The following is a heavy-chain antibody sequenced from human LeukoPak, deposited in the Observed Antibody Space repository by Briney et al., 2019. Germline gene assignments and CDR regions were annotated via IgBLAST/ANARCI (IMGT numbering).Heavy chain of an antibody. D-gene: IGHD5-24*01. CDR3: ASVAMATAYFDH. CDR2: IYTSGST. J-gene: IGHJ4*02. V-gene: IGHV4-4*07. Sequence: SETLSLTCTVSGGSISSYYWSWIRQPAGKGLEWIGRIYTSGSTNYNPSLKSRVTMSVDTSKNQFSLKLSSVTAADTAVYYCASVAMATAYFDHWGQGALVTVSS. CDR1: GGSISSYY.